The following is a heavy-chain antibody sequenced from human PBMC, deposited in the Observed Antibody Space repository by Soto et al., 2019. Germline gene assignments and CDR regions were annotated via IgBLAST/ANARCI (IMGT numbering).Heavy chain of an antibody. CDR1: GFTISSYA. J-gene: IGHJ4*02. CDR2: ISDRGATT. CDR3: AKDKPGTTSFDY. Sequence: GGSLRLSCAASGFTISSYAMSWVRQAPGKGLEWVSAISDRGATTHYADSVKGRFTISRDTSKNTLYLQMNTLRAEDTAVYYCAKDKPGTTSFDYWGRGTLVTAPQ. V-gene: IGHV3-23*01. D-gene: IGHD1-1*01.